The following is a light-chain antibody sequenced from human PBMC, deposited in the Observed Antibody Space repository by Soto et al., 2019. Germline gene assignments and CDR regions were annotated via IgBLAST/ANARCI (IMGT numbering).Light chain of an antibody. J-gene: IGLJ2*01. V-gene: IGLV4-69*01. CDR1: SGHSSYA. CDR3: QTLGTGFQF. Sequence: QSVLTQSPSASASLGASVKLTCTLSSGHSSYAIAWHQKQPGKGPRYLMDLNNDGSHTKGDGIPDRFSGSSSGADRFLIISRLQSEDESDYSCQTLGTGFQFFGGGTKLTVL. CDR2: LNNDGSH.